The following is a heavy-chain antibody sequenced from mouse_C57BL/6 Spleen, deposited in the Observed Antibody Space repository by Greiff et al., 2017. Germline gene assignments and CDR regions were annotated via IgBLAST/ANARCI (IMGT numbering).Heavy chain of an antibody. J-gene: IGHJ1*03. Sequence: EVQGVESGGGLVKPGGSLKLSCAASGFTFSDYGMHWVRQAPEKGLEWVAYISSGSSTIYYADTVKGRFTISRDNAKNTLFLQMTSLRSEDTAMYYCARGRWLPSYWYFDVWGTGTTVTVSS. CDR1: GFTFSDYG. V-gene: IGHV5-17*01. CDR3: ARGRWLPSYWYFDV. D-gene: IGHD2-3*01. CDR2: ISSGSSTI.